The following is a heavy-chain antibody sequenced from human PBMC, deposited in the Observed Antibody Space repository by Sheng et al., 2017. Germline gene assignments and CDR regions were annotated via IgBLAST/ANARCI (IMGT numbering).Heavy chain of an antibody. CDR3: ARNKADCSGGSCYSVVVYMDV. V-gene: IGHV1-69*04. D-gene: IGHD2-15*01. CDR1: GGTFSSYA. J-gene: IGHJ6*03. Sequence: QVQLVQSGAEVKKPGSSVKVSCKASGGTFSSYAISWVRQAPGQGLEWMGGIIPILGIANYAQKFQGRVTITADKSTSTAYMELSSLRSEDTAVYYCARNKADCSGGSCYSVVVYMDVWGKGTTVTVSS. CDR2: IIPILGIA.